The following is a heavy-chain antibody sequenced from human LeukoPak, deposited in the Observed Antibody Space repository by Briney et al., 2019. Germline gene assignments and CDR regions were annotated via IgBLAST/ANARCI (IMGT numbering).Heavy chain of an antibody. Sequence: GGSLRVSCAASGFTVSSNYMNWVRQAPGKGLEWVSVIYSSGSTYYADSVKGRFTISRDNSKNTLYLQMHSLRAEDTAVYYCAAVGVVAGLGYWGQGTLVTVSS. J-gene: IGHJ4*02. CDR1: GFTVSSNY. D-gene: IGHD2-15*01. V-gene: IGHV3-53*01. CDR3: AAVGVVAGLGY. CDR2: IYSSGST.